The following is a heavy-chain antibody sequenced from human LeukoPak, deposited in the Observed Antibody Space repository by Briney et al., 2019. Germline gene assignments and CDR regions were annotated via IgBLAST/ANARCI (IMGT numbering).Heavy chain of an antibody. CDR3: ARERGYDYVWGSYRDPDY. J-gene: IGHJ4*02. V-gene: IGHV3-74*01. CDR1: GFTFSGYW. Sequence: GGSLRLSCVGSGFTFSGYWMHWVRQAPGQGLVWVSRINSEGTSTTHADSVKGRFTISRDNAKNTLYLQMNSLRAEDTAVYYCARERGYDYVWGSYRDPDYWGQGTLVTVSS. CDR2: INSEGTST. D-gene: IGHD3-16*02.